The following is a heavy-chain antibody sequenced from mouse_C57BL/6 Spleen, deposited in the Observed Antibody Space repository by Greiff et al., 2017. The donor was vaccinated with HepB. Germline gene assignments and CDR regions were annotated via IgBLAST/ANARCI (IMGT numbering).Heavy chain of an antibody. Sequence: QVQLQQSGPELVKPGASVKISCKASGYAFSSSWMNWVKQRPGKGLEWIGRIYPGDGDTNYNGKFKGKATLTADKSSSTAYMQLSSLTSEDSAVYFCARSGGTGFAYWGQGTLVTVSA. D-gene: IGHD3-1*01. CDR2: IYPGDGDT. CDR1: GYAFSSSW. J-gene: IGHJ3*01. V-gene: IGHV1-82*01. CDR3: ARSGGTGFAY.